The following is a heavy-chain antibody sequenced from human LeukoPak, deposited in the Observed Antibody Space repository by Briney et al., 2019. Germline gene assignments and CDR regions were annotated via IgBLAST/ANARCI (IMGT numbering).Heavy chain of an antibody. CDR3: ARDSSLGYYYGMDV. V-gene: IGHV3-21*01. Sequence: GGSLRLSCAASGFTFSSYSMNWVRQALGKGLEWVSSISSSSSYIYYADSVKGRFTISRDNAKNSLYLQMNSLRAEDTAVYYCARDSSLGYYYGMDVWGQGTTVTVSS. CDR1: GFTFSSYS. CDR2: ISSSSSYI. D-gene: IGHD6-6*01. J-gene: IGHJ6*02.